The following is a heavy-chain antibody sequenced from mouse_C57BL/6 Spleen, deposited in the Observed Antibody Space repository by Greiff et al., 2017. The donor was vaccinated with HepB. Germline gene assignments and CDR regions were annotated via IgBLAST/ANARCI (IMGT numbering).Heavy chain of an antibody. J-gene: IGHJ4*01. D-gene: IGHD1-1*01. Sequence: QVQLQQSGPELVKPGASVKISCKASGYTFTDYYINWVKQRPGQGLEWIGWIFPGSGSTYYNEKFKGKATLTVDKSSSTAYMLLSSLTSEDSAVYFCARIPAGRGRRDYAMDYWGQGTSVTVSS. CDR3: ARIPAGRGRRDYAMDY. V-gene: IGHV1-75*01. CDR2: IFPGSGST. CDR1: GYTFTDYY.